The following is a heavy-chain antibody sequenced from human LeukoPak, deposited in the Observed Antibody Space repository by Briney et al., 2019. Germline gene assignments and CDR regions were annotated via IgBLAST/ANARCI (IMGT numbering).Heavy chain of an antibody. J-gene: IGHJ4*02. CDR1: GGSISSYY. CDR3: AARAKNAAALDY. D-gene: IGHD6-25*01. V-gene: IGHV4-4*07. Sequence: SETLSPTCTVSGGSISSYYWNWIRQPAGKGLEWIGRIYTRGSTNYNPSLMSRVTMSVDTSKNQFSLKLSSVTAADTAVYYCAARAKNAAALDYWGQGTLVTVSS. CDR2: IYTRGST.